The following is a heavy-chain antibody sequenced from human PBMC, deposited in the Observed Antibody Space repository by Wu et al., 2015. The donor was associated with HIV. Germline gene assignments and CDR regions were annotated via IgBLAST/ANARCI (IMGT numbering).Heavy chain of an antibody. J-gene: IGHJ6*02. Sequence: QVQLVQSGAEVKKPGASVKVSCKASGYTFTGYYMHWVRQAPGQGLEWMGWINPNSGGTNYAQKFQGRVTVTADESRSIIYMQLSGLRSEDTAIYYCAKTTRIDRNGIHVYHHYGMDVWGQGTTVIVS. CDR3: AKTTRIDRNGIHVYHHYGMDV. D-gene: IGHD1-1*01. V-gene: IGHV1-2*02. CDR2: INPNSGGT. CDR1: GYTFTGYY.